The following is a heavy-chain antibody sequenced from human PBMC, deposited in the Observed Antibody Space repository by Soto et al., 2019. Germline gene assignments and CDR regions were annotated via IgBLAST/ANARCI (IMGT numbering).Heavy chain of an antibody. CDR3: AKDLDAYARNLGGWFAP. CDR2: IAYDGDKK. D-gene: IGHD3-16*01. J-gene: IGHJ5*02. Sequence: RRLSCAASGFTFSGFGMHWVRQAPGKGLEWVAVIAYDGDKKYYASSVKGRFIISRDNSRSTVYLDMNSLRPEDTAVYYCAKDLDAYARNLGGWFAPWGQGTQVTVSS. CDR1: GFTFSGFG. V-gene: IGHV3-30*18.